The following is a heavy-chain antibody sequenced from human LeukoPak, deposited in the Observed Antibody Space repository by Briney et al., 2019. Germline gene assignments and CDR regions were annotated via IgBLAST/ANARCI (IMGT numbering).Heavy chain of an antibody. CDR3: ARSPESNGNFPCYFDY. D-gene: IGHD2-8*01. V-gene: IGHV3-21*01. CDR2: ITSSSTYI. J-gene: IGHJ4*02. Sequence: WGSLSLTCAASLFTFSTYSMNWVRQAPGKGLEWVSSITSSSTYIYYADSVKGRFTISRDNAKNSLYLQMNSLRAEDTAVYYCARSPESNGNFPCYFDYWGQATLVTVSS. CDR1: LFTFSTYS.